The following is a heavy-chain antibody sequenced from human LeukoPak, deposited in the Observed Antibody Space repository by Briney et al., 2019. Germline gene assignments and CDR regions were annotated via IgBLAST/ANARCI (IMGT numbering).Heavy chain of an antibody. CDR1: GYSISSGYY. CDR2: IYHSGST. V-gene: IGHV4-38-2*02. Sequence: SETLSLTCTVSGYSISSGYYWGWIRQPPGKGLEWIGSIYHSGSTYYNPSLKSRVTMSVDTSKNQFSLKLSSVTAADTAVYYCARVRGQLLNNAFDIWGQGTMVTVSS. CDR3: ARVRGQLLNNAFDI. J-gene: IGHJ3*02. D-gene: IGHD2-2*01.